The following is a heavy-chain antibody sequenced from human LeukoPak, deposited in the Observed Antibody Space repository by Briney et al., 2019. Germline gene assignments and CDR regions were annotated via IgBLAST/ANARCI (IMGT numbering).Heavy chain of an antibody. CDR1: GGSISSGSYY. D-gene: IGHD6-13*01. J-gene: IGHJ4*02. CDR2: IYTSGST. Sequence: PSQTLSLACTVSGGSISSGSYYWSWIRQPAGKGLEWIGRIYTSGSTNYNPSLKSRVTMSVDTSKNQFSLKLSSVTAADTAVYYCARNIAAAAFDYWGQGTLVTVSS. V-gene: IGHV4-61*02. CDR3: ARNIAAAAFDY.